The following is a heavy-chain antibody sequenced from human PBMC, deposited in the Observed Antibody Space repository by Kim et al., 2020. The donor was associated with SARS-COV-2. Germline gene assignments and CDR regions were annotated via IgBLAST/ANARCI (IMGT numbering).Heavy chain of an antibody. CDR3: ARDRKVDYYFDY. V-gene: IGHV1-3*01. Sequence: ASVKVSCKASGYNFITYGIHWVRQVPGQRLEWMGWISVGNGNTKYSERFQGRVTITRDTSASMAYMDLSSLTSEDTAVYYCARDRKVDYYFDYWGQGNLV. CDR1: GYNFITYG. J-gene: IGHJ4*02. CDR2: ISVGNGNT.